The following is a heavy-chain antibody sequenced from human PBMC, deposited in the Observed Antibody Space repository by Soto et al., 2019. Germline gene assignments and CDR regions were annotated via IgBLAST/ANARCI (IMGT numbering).Heavy chain of an antibody. Sequence: EVQLVESGGGLVHPGRSLRLSCAASGFTFGDYAIHWVRQAPGKGLEWVSGISWNSGVTVYADSVRGRFTVFRDNARNSVYLQMKSLRREDTGLYYCVKGSNYYGMDVWGQGTTVTVSS. CDR1: GFTFGDYA. CDR3: VKGSNYYGMDV. V-gene: IGHV3-9*01. CDR2: ISWNSGVT. J-gene: IGHJ6*02.